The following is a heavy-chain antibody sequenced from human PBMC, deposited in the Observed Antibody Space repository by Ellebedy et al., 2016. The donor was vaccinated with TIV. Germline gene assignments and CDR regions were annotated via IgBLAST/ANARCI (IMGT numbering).Heavy chain of an antibody. V-gene: IGHV4-59*08. J-gene: IGHJ4*02. CDR1: DGAINNNY. Sequence: SETLSLTCTVSDGAINNNYWSWIRQPPGKRLEWIGYVGGNNYNPSLESRVTISVDTSKNQFSLRLSSVTAADTAVYFCARMKEGLGYGHFDYWGQGVLVAVSS. D-gene: IGHD5-18*01. CDR2: VGGN. CDR3: ARMKEGLGYGHFDY.